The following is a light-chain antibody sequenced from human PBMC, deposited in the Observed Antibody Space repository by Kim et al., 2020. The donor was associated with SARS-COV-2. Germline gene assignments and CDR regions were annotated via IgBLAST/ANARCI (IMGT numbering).Light chain of an antibody. CDR3: MQGGQFPLT. V-gene: IGKV2-28*01. Sequence: DIVMTQSPLSLPVTPGEPASISCRSSQSLLHSNGYTYLDWYLQKPGQSPHLLIYLVSNRASGVPDRFSGSGSGTDFTLKISRVEAEDVGVYYCMQGGQFPLTVGGGTKLEIK. CDR1: QSLLHSNGYTY. CDR2: LVS. J-gene: IGKJ4*01.